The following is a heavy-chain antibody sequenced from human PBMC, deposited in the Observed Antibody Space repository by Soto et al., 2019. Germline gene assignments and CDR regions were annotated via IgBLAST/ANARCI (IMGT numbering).Heavy chain of an antibody. CDR2: ISGSGGST. J-gene: IGHJ4*02. Sequence: EVQLLESGGGLVQPGGSLRLSCAASGFTFSSYAMSWVRQAPGKGLEWVSAISGSGGSTYYADSVKGRFTISRDNSKNTLYLQMNSLRAEDTAVYYCAKVGGNYGDYMYYLDYWGQGTLVTVSS. V-gene: IGHV3-23*01. CDR3: AKVGGNYGDYMYYLDY. CDR1: GFTFSSYA. D-gene: IGHD4-17*01.